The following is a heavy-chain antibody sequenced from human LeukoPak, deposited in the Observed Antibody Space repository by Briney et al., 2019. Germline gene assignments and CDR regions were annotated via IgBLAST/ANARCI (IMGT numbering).Heavy chain of an antibody. D-gene: IGHD3-22*01. CDR3: ARVLYDGSGYYPLGFDY. Sequence: SETLSLTCAVYGGSFSGYYWSWIRQPPGKGLEWIGEINHSGSTNYNPSLKSRVTISVDTSKNQFSLKLSSVTAADTAVYYCARVLYDGSGYYPLGFDYWGQGTLVTASS. CDR1: GGSFSGYY. V-gene: IGHV4-34*01. J-gene: IGHJ4*02. CDR2: INHSGST.